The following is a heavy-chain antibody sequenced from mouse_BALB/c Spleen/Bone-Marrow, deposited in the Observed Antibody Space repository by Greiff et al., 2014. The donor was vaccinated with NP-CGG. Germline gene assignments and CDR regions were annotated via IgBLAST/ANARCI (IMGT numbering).Heavy chain of an antibody. D-gene: IGHD2-4*01. CDR2: ISSGSSTI. J-gene: IGHJ4*01. CDR1: GFTFSSFG. V-gene: IGHV5-17*02. Sequence: VQVEESGGGLVQPGGSRKLSCAASGFTFSSFGMSWVRQAPEKGLEWVASISSGSSTIYYGDTVKGRFTISRDNPKNTLFLKMKSIGSEDTAMYYCASDDYDYAMDYWGQGTSVTVSS. CDR3: ASDDYDYAMDY.